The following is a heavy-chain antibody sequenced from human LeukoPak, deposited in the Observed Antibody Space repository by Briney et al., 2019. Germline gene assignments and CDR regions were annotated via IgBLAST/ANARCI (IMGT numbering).Heavy chain of an antibody. V-gene: IGHV3-23*01. Sequence: GGSLRLSCAASGFTFSASAMTWVRQAPGKGLEWVSGISGSGVTDYADSVKGRFTISRDNSKNTLYLQMNSLRAEDTAVYYCAKDLNWGGRWGQGTLVTVSS. CDR1: GFTFSASA. J-gene: IGHJ4*02. CDR3: AKDLNWGGR. CDR2: ISGSGVT. D-gene: IGHD7-27*01.